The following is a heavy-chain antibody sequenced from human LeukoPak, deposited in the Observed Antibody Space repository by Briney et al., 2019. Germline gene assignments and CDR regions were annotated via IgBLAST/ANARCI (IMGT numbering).Heavy chain of an antibody. CDR1: GGTFLNYA. CDR2: IIPILGIA. Sequence: ASVKVSCKTSGGTFLNYAVSWVRQAPGQGLEWMGRIIPILGIANYAQKFQARVTLTADKSTSTAYMELSSLRSDDTAVYYCARDPSNSSGRHEIFDYWGQGTLVPVSS. J-gene: IGHJ4*02. D-gene: IGHD6-19*01. CDR3: ARDPSNSSGRHEIFDY. V-gene: IGHV1-69*04.